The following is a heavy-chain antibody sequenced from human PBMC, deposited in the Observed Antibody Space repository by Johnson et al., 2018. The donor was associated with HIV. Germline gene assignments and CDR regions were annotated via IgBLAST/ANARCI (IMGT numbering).Heavy chain of an antibody. D-gene: IGHD3-22*01. J-gene: IGHJ3*02. V-gene: IGHV3-30*04. CDR1: GFTFSSYA. CDR3: ARDLYYDSSGYSYAFDI. Sequence: VQLLESGGGVVQPGRSLRLSCAASGFTFSSYAMHWVRQAPGKGLEWVAVISYDGSNKYYADSVKGRFTISRDNSKNTLYLQMNSLRAEDTAVYYCARDLYYDSSGYSYAFDIWGQGTMVTVSS. CDR2: ISYDGSNK.